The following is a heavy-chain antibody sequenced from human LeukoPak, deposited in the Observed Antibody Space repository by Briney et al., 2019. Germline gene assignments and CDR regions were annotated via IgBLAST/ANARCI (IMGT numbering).Heavy chain of an antibody. Sequence: ASVTVSYKASGYTFTSYGIIWVRQAPGQGLEWMGWISAYNGNTNYAQKLQGRVTMTTDTSTSTAHMELRSLRSDDTAVYYCASDVDYYDSSGHAFQHSGQGTLFTVSS. CDR2: ISAYNGNT. J-gene: IGHJ1*01. CDR3: ASDVDYYDSSGHAFQH. CDR1: GYTFTSYG. D-gene: IGHD3-22*01. V-gene: IGHV1-18*01.